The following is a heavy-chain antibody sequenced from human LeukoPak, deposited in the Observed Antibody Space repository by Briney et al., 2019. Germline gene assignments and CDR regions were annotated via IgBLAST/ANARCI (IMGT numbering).Heavy chain of an antibody. V-gene: IGHV3-23*01. J-gene: IGHJ4*02. CDR2: ISDSGDTT. Sequence: PGGSLRLSCAASGFTFSSYGMSWVRQAPGKGLEWVSVISDSGDTTYYADSVKGRFTISRDNSKNTLYLHMNSLRAEDTAVYYCAKDAHPYSSSWYYFDYWGQGTLVTVSS. CDR1: GFTFSSYG. CDR3: AKDAHPYSSSWYYFDY. D-gene: IGHD6-13*01.